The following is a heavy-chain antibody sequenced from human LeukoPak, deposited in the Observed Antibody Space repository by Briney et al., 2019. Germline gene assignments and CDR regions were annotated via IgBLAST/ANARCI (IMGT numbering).Heavy chain of an antibody. V-gene: IGHV4-59*01. CDR2: IYYSGST. Sequence: SETLSLTCTVSGGSINSYYWSWIRQPPGKGLEWIGYIYYSGSTDYNPSLRSRVTISADTSKTQFSLKLRSVTPADTAVYYCARAANWLNGFDIWGQGTMVTVSS. D-gene: IGHD7-27*01. J-gene: IGHJ3*02. CDR3: ARAANWLNGFDI. CDR1: GGSINSYY.